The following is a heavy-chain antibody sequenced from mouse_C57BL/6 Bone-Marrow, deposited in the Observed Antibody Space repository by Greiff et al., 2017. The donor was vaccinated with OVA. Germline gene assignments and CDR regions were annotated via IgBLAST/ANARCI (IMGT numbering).Heavy chain of an antibody. Sequence: QVQLQQSGAELARPGASVKLSCKASGYTFTSYGISWVKQRTGQGLEWIGEIYPRSGNTYYNEKFKGKATLTADKSSSTAYMELRSLTSEDSAVNLCVRQLGKPTYWEGDAMDYWGQGTSVTVSS. D-gene: IGHD5-5*01. CDR1: GYTFTSYG. J-gene: IGHJ4*01. V-gene: IGHV1-81*01. CDR2: IYPRSGNT. CDR3: VRQLGKPTYWEGDAMDY.